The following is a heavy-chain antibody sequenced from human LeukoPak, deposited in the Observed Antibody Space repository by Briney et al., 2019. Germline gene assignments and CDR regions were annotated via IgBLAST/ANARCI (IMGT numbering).Heavy chain of an antibody. CDR3: ARVSRNVLLWFGESYYFDY. D-gene: IGHD3-10*01. CDR1: GFTFSSYE. Sequence: PGGSLRLSCAASGFTFSSYEMNWVRQAPGKGLEWVSYISSSGSTIYYADSVKGRFTISRDNAKNSLYVQMNSLRAEDTAVYYCARVSRNVLLWFGESYYFDYWGQGTLVTVSS. J-gene: IGHJ4*02. CDR2: ISSSGSTI. V-gene: IGHV3-48*03.